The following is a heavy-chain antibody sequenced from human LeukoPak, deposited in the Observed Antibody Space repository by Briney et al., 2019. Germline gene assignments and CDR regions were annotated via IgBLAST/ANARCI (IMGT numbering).Heavy chain of an antibody. CDR3: ARTPVALAANTFDY. CDR2: IFSNDEK. J-gene: IGHJ4*02. Sequence: SGPVLVKPTETLTLTCTVSGFSLSNDRMGVSWVRQPPGKALEWLAHIFSNDEKSYSTSLKSRVTISKDTSKSQVVLTMTNMDPVDTATYYCARTPVALAANTFDYWGQGTLVTVSS. V-gene: IGHV2-26*01. D-gene: IGHD6-19*01. CDR1: GFSLSNDRMG.